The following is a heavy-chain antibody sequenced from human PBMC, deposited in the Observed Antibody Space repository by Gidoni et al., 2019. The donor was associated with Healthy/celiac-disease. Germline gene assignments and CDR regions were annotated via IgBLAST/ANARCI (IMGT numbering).Heavy chain of an antibody. CDR1: GGTFSSYA. Sequence: QVQLVQSGAEVKKPGSSVKVSCKASGGTFSSYAISWVRQAPGQGLKWMGGIIPIFGTANYAQKFQGRVTITADESTSTAYMELSSLRSEDTAVYYCARSVSASGLIQLWTEWGQGTLVTVSS. V-gene: IGHV1-69*01. CDR2: IIPIFGTA. D-gene: IGHD5-18*01. J-gene: IGHJ4*02. CDR3: ARSVSASGLIQLWTE.